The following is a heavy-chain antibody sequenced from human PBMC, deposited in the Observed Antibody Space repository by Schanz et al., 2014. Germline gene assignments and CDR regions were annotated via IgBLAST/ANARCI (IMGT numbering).Heavy chain of an antibody. D-gene: IGHD6-6*01. CDR1: GFTFSSYG. Sequence: QVQLVESGGGVVQPGRSLRLSCAVSGFTFSSYGMHWVRQVPGKGLEWVAVVCYDGSKKYYADSVKGRFTISRDNAKNSLHLQMNSLRAEDTAVYYCVREGSSSPDCCYYNGMDVWGQGTTVTVSS. CDR3: VREGSSSPDCCYYNGMDV. V-gene: IGHV3-33*08. CDR2: VCYDGSKK. J-gene: IGHJ6*02.